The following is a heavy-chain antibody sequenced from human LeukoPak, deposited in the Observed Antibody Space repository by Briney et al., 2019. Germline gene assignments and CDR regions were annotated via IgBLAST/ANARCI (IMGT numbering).Heavy chain of an antibody. CDR2: INPNSGGT. CDR1: GYTFTGYY. Sequence: ASVKVSCKASGYTFTGYYMHWVRQAPGQGLEWMGWINPNSGGTNYAQKFQGRVTMSRDTSISTAYMELNRLTSDDTAVYYCARGDYGRADPWGQGSLITVSS. D-gene: IGHD4-17*01. V-gene: IGHV1-2*02. J-gene: IGHJ5*02. CDR3: ARGDYGRADP.